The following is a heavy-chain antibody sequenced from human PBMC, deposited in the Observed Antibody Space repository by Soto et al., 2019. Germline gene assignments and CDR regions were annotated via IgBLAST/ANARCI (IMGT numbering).Heavy chain of an antibody. Sequence: GGSLRLSCAASGFTFSSYAMSWVRQAPGKGLEWVSAISGSGGNTYYADSVKGRFTISRDTSKNTLYLQMNRLRAEDTAVYYCANYNYYDASGPSWGQGTLVTVSS. CDR1: GFTFSSYA. D-gene: IGHD3-22*01. J-gene: IGHJ5*02. CDR3: ANYNYYDASGPS. V-gene: IGHV3-23*01. CDR2: ISGSGGNT.